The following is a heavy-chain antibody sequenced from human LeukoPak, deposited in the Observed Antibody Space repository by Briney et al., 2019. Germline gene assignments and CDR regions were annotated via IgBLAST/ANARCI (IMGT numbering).Heavy chain of an antibody. CDR3: ARGIIGYYFDY. CDR2: ISAYGNT. D-gene: IGHD2-15*01. CDR1: GYTFTICG. Sequence: ASVKVSCKTPGYTFTICGISWVRQAPGQGLEWMGLISAYGNTNYAQNLQGRVTMTTGTSTSTAYMELRSLRSDDTAVYYCARGIIGYYFDYWGQGTLVTVSS. J-gene: IGHJ4*02. V-gene: IGHV1-18*01.